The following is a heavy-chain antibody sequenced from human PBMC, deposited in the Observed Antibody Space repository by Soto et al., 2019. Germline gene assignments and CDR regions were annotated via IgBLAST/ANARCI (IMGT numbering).Heavy chain of an antibody. CDR3: ARAPRGVSHHDY. CDR2: INMDGSST. Sequence: GGSLRLSCAASGFTFSGDWMPWVRQGAGKGLVWVSRINMDGSSTNYADSVKGRFTISRDNAKNTLYLQMNSLTVDDTAVYYCARAPRGVSHHDYWGEGALVTVSS. V-gene: IGHV3-74*01. CDR1: GFTFSGDW. J-gene: IGHJ4*02. D-gene: IGHD2-8*02.